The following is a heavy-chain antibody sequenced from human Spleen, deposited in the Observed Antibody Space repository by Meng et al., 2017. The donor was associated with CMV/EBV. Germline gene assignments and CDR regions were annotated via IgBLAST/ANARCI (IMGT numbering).Heavy chain of an antibody. J-gene: IGHJ5*02. D-gene: IGHD1-26*01. CDR2: IKQDGSEK. CDR1: GFTFSSYW. V-gene: IGHV3-7*01. CDR3: ARGSGMWFDP. Sequence: GGSLRLSCAASGFTFSSYWMSWVRQAPGKGLEWVANIKQDGSEKYYVDSVKGRFTISRDNAKNSLYLQLNSLRVEDTAMYYCARGSGMWFDPWGQGTLVTVSS.